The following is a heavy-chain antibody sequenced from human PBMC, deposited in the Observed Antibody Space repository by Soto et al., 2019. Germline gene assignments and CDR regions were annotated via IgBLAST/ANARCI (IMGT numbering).Heavy chain of an antibody. CDR2: ISGTSLTT. D-gene: IGHD3-10*01. CDR3: ARDSGYGSGSSVNHYLDC. Sequence: PGGSLRLSCEASGFTFSDFYMSWIRQAPGKGLEWLSYISGTSLTTYYGGAVKGRFTVSRDNAKNSLYLQMDSLRAEDTAVYYCARDSGYGSGSSVNHYLDCWGRGTLVTVSS. J-gene: IGHJ4*01. CDR1: GFTFSDFY. V-gene: IGHV3-11*04.